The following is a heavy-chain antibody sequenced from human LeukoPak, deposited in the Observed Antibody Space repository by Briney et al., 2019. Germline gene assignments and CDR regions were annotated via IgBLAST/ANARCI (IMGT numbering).Heavy chain of an antibody. CDR3: ARSSGSSSLYKYDDMDV. CDR1: GVSISSYY. V-gene: IGHV4-59*08. Sequence: PSETLSLTCAVSGVSISSYYWSWIRQPPGKGLEWIGYIYDSGSTNYNPSLKSRVTISVDTSKNQFSMKLNSVTAADTAVYYCARSSGSSSLYKYDDMDVWGQGTTVTVSS. J-gene: IGHJ6*02. CDR2: IYDSGST. D-gene: IGHD6-6*01.